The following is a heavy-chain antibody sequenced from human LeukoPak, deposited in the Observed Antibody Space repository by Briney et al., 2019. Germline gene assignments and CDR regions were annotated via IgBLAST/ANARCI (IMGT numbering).Heavy chain of an antibody. D-gene: IGHD5-12*01. J-gene: IGHJ4*02. CDR3: ARDSLKWLREGYFDY. CDR2: ITWNGDSK. V-gene: IGHV3-20*01. Sequence: RPGGSLRLSCTASGFTFDDYGMTWVRQAPGKGLEWVSGITWNGDSKGYADSVKGRFTISKDNARNSLYLQMNSLRAEDTALYHCARDSLKWLREGYFDYWGQGTLVTVSS. CDR1: GFTFDDYG.